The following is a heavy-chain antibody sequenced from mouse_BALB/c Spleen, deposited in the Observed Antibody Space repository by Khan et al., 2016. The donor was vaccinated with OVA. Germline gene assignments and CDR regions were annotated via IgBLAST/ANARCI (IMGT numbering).Heavy chain of an antibody. J-gene: IGHJ3*01. Sequence: VQLKQSGAELVRPGALVKLSCKTSGFNIKDYYIHWVKQRPEQGLEWIGWIDPENGNTINDPKFQGKASLTADPSSNTAYLHLSSLTSADTAVYYGARDGYSPWFAYWGQGTLVAVSA. CDR2: IDPENGNT. CDR3: ARDGYSPWFAY. V-gene: IGHV14-1*02. CDR1: GFNIKDYY. D-gene: IGHD2-3*01.